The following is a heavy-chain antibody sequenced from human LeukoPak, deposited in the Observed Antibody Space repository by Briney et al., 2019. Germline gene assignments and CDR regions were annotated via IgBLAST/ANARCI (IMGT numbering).Heavy chain of an antibody. Sequence: ASVKVSCKASGGTFSSYAISWVRQAPGQGREWMGGIIPIFGTANYAQKFQGRVTITADKSTSTAYMELSSLRSEDTAVYYCARETSDSSGDFDYWGQGTLVTVSS. V-gene: IGHV1-69*06. CDR2: IIPIFGTA. CDR3: ARETSDSSGDFDY. CDR1: GGTFSSYA. J-gene: IGHJ4*02. D-gene: IGHD3-22*01.